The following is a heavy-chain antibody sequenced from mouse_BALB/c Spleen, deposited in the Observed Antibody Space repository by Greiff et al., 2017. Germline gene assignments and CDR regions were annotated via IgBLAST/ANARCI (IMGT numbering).Heavy chain of an antibody. Sequence: VQRVESGPGLVAPSQSLSITCTVSGFSLTSYGVHWVRQPPGKGLEWLGVIWAGGSTNYNSALMSRLSISKDNSKSQVFLKMNSLQTDDTAMYYCARDEVGRAWFAYWGQGTLVTVSA. J-gene: IGHJ3*01. CDR2: IWAGGST. V-gene: IGHV2-9*02. D-gene: IGHD4-1*01. CDR1: GFSLTSYG. CDR3: ARDEVGRAWFAY.